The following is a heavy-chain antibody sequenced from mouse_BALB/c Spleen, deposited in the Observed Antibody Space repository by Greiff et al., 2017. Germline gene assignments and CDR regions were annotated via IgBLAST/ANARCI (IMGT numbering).Heavy chain of an antibody. Sequence: EVQRVESGGGLVKPGGSLKLSCAASGFAFSSYDMSWVRQTPEKRLEWVAYISSGGGSTYYPDTVKGRFTISRDNAKNTLYLQMSSLKSEDTAMYYCARHHDGYYGHDYWGQGTTLTVSS. D-gene: IGHD2-3*01. CDR3: ARHHDGYYGHDY. V-gene: IGHV5-12-1*01. J-gene: IGHJ2*01. CDR2: ISSGGGST. CDR1: GFAFSSYD.